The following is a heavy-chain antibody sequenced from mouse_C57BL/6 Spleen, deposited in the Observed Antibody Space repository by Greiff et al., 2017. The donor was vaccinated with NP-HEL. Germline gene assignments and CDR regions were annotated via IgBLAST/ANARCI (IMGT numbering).Heavy chain of an antibody. J-gene: IGHJ4*01. CDR1: GFNIKDYY. D-gene: IGHD2-4*01. V-gene: IGHV14-2*01. Sequence: DVKLVESGAELVKPGASVKLSCTASGFNIKDYYMHWVKQRTEQGLEWIGRIDPEDGETKYAPKFQGKATITADTSSNTAYLQLSSLTSEDTAVYYCARYDYGHYYAMNYWGQGTSVTVSS. CDR2: IDPEDGET. CDR3: ARYDYGHYYAMNY.